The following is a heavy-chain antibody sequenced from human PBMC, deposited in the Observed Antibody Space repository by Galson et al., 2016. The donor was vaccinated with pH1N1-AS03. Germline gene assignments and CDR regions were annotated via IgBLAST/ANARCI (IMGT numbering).Heavy chain of an antibody. CDR3: VREFEDPQKRVVAFGY. CDR1: GYTFITYG. Sequence: SVKVSCKASGYTFITYGISWVRQAPGQGLEWMGWMSAYSGETRYAPNFQGRVTMTRDTSTRTAYMDLRSLTSDDTAVYSCVREFEDPQKRVVAFGYWGQGTLVIVSS. J-gene: IGHJ4*02. CDR2: MSAYSGET. V-gene: IGHV1-18*01.